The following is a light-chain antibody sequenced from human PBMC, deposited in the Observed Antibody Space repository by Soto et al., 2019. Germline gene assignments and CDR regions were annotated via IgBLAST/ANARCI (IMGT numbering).Light chain of an antibody. Sequence: EIVMTQSPATLSLSPGERATLSCRASQSVSRNLAWYPQKPGQAQRLIIYGAYTRANGIPDRFSGIVSGTEFTLTISSLQSEDLAVYDGQQYNHWPSITVGQGTRLEIK. CDR2: GAY. V-gene: IGKV3-15*01. CDR1: QSVSRN. J-gene: IGKJ5*01. CDR3: QQYNHWPSIT.